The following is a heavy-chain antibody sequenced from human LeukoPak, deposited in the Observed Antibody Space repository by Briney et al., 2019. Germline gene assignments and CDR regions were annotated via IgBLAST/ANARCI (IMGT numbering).Heavy chain of an antibody. V-gene: IGHV4-4*07. CDR3: ARGYSRDGLDY. CDR1: GGSISSYY. CDR2: VYTSGST. Sequence: SETLSLTCSVSGGSISSYYWSWIRQPAGKGLEWIGRVYTSGSTNYNPSLKSRVTISLDTSKNQFSLKFSSVTAADTAVYYCARGYSRDGLDYWGQGTLVTVSS. D-gene: IGHD5-24*01. J-gene: IGHJ4*02.